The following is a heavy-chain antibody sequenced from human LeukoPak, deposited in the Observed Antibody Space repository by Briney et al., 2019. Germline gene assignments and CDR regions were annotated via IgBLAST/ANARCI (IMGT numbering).Heavy chain of an antibody. J-gene: IGHJ5*02. CDR3: ARVDGSCSGGSCPSGNWFDP. CDR2: IYYSGRI. V-gene: IGHV4-39*07. CDR1: GGSISSSTSY. Sequence: SETLSLTCTVSGGSISSSTSYWGWVRQPPGKELEWIGTIYYSGRIYYKPSLRSRVTISVDTSKNQFSLKLSSVTAAETAVYYCARVDGSCSGGSCPSGNWFDPWGQGTLVTVSS. D-gene: IGHD2-15*01.